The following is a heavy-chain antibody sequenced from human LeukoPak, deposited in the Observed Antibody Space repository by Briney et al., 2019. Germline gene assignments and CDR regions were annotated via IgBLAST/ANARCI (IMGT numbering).Heavy chain of an antibody. CDR3: ARFRYYDSSGPNRDY. J-gene: IGHJ4*02. CDR2: ISSASGSI. Sequence: GGSLRLSCVASGFTFSSNSMNWVRQAPGKGLEWVSYISSASGSIYYADSVKGRFTVSRDNAKNSLYLQMNSLRAGDTAVYYCARFRYYDSSGPNRDYWGQGTLVTVSS. D-gene: IGHD3-22*01. V-gene: IGHV3-48*04. CDR1: GFTFSSNS.